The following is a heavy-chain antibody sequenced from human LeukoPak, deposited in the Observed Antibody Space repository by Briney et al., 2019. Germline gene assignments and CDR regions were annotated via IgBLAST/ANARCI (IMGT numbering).Heavy chain of an antibody. D-gene: IGHD3-10*01. CDR2: ISYDGSNK. Sequence: SGGSLRLSCAASGFTFSSYAMHWVRQAPGKGLEWVAVISYDGSNKYYADSVKGRFTISRDNSKNTLYLQMNSLRAEDTAVYYCAKAPTGNWGQGTLVTVSS. CDR1: GFTFSSYA. J-gene: IGHJ4*02. V-gene: IGHV3-30*04. CDR3: AKAPTGN.